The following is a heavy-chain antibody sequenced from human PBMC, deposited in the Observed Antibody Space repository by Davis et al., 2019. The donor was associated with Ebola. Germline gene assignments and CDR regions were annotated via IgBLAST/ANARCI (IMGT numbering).Heavy chain of an antibody. CDR1: GGTFSSYT. Sequence: SVKVSCKASGGTFSSYTISWVRQAPGQGLEWMGRIIPILGIANYAQKFQGRVTITADKSTSTAYMELSSLRSDDTAVYYCASAHGDYGGYFDYWGQGTLVTVSS. D-gene: IGHD4-17*01. CDR3: ASAHGDYGGYFDY. CDR2: IIPILGIA. V-gene: IGHV1-69*02. J-gene: IGHJ4*02.